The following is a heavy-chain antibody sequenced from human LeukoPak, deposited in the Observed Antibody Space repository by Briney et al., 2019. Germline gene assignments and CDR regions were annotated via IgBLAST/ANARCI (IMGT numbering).Heavy chain of an antibody. CDR2: ISAYNGNT. J-gene: IGHJ4*02. CDR1: GYTFTSYY. CDR3: ARDLRYCGGDCYFGY. Sequence: ASVKVSCKASGYTFTSYYMHWVRQAPGQGLEWMGWISAYNGNTNYAQKLQGRVTMTTDTSTSTAYMELRSLRSDDTAVYYCARDLRYCGGDCYFGYWGQGALVTVSS. V-gene: IGHV1-18*04. D-gene: IGHD2-21*02.